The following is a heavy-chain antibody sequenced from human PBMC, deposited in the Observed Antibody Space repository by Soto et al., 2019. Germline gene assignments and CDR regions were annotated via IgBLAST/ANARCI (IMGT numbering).Heavy chain of an antibody. CDR3: ATAEVDY. J-gene: IGHJ4*02. Sequence: XGSLSLSCAASGFNFGNSCMHWVRQAPGKGLEWVSRMTSDGSTTDYADSVKGRFTVSRDNGKYTLYLQMNSLRAEDTAVYYCATAEVDYWGPGTLVTVSS. CDR1: GFNFGNSC. V-gene: IGHV3-74*01. CDR2: MTSDGSTT.